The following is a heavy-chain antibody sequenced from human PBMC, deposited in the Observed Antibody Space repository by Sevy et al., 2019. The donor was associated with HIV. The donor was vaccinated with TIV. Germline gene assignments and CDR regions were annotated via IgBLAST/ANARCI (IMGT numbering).Heavy chain of an antibody. J-gene: IGHJ4*02. V-gene: IGHV4-34*01. CDR1: GGSFSGDF. D-gene: IGHD6-13*01. CDR3: ARAAIAAPGAPFDD. CDR2: INHRGAT. Sequence: SETLSLTCAVYGGSFSGDFWSWIRQPPGKGPEWIGEINHRGATSYNSLFKSRVSISIDTSRKQCSLKLTSVTAADTAVYYCARAAIAAPGAPFDDWGQGTLVTVSS.